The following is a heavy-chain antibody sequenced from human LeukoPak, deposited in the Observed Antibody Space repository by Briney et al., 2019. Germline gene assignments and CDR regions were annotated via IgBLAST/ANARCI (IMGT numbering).Heavy chain of an antibody. CDR3: ARVEATYSGDP. CDR1: GYTFTDYY. Sequence: GASVKVSCKASGYTFTDYYIHWVRQAPGQGLEWMAWIDPNSGATNYAQKFQGRITMTRDTAISTAYMELSRLRSDDTAVYYCARVEATYSGDPWGQGTLVTVSS. CDR2: IDPNSGAT. D-gene: IGHD2-21*01. V-gene: IGHV1-2*02. J-gene: IGHJ5*02.